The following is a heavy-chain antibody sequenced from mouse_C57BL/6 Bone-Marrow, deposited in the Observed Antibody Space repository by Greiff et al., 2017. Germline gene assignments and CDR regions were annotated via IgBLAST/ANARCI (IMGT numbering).Heavy chain of an antibody. V-gene: IGHV3-8*01. CDR1: GYSITSDY. D-gene: IGHD1-1*01. J-gene: IGHJ1*03. Sequence: VQLKESGPGLAKPSQTLSLTCSVTGYSITSDYWNWIRKFPGNKLEYMGYISYSGSTYYNPSLKSRISITRDTSKNQYYLQLNYVTTEDTATYYCARRGRRIRSSYWYFDVWGTGTTVTVSS. CDR2: ISYSGST. CDR3: ARRGRRIRSSYWYFDV.